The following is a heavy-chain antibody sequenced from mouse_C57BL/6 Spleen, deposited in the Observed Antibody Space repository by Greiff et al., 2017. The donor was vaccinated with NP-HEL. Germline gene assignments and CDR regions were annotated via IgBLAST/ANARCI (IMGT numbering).Heavy chain of an antibody. CDR3: ALYYSNYGFAY. D-gene: IGHD2-5*01. CDR2: ISNLAYSI. Sequence: EVMLMESGGGLVQPGGSLKLSCAASGFTFSDYGMAWVRQAPRKGPEWVAFISNLAYSIYYADTLTGRFTISRENAKNTLYLEMSSLRSEDTAMYYCALYYSNYGFAYWGQGTLVTVSA. J-gene: IGHJ3*01. V-gene: IGHV5-15*04. CDR1: GFTFSDYG.